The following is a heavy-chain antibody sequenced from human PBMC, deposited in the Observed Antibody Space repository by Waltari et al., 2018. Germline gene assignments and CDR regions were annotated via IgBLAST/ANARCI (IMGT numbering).Heavy chain of an antibody. J-gene: IGHJ4*02. CDR1: GFTFSSYS. D-gene: IGHD3-16*02. CDR3: ATAARRRDVGDLS. CDR2: ISGSSSTI. V-gene: IGHV3-48*01. Sequence: EVQLVESGGGSVQPGGSLRLSCGVSGFTFSSYSMNWVRQAPGKGLEWVSYISGSSSTIYYADSVKCRFTSSRDNAKNSMHLQMSSLRAEDTAVYYCATAARRRDVGDLSWGQGTLVTVSS.